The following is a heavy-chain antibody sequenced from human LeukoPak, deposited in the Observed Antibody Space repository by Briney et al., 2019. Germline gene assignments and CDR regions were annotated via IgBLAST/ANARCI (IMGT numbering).Heavy chain of an antibody. V-gene: IGHV3-30*02. D-gene: IGHD4-17*01. CDR2: IRFDGSDK. J-gene: IGHJ4*02. CDR3: ARASRSGDQGDYELAL. CDR1: GFTFNIYG. Sequence: PGGSLGLSCVASGFTFNIYGMHWVRQAPGKGLEWVSFIRFDGSDKFYADSVKGRFTISRDNSKNTLYLQVSSLTTEDTAVYYCARASRSGDQGDYELALWGQGTLLTVSS.